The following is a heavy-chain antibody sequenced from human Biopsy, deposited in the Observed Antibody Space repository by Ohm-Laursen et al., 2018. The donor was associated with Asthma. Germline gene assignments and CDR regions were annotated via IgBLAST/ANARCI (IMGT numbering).Heavy chain of an antibody. Sequence: ASVKVSCKISGYSLTDLSMHWVRQAPGQGLEWMGGHDHEEGGTVNARRFQGRVTMTEDTSADTAYMELSSLSSDDTAVYYCASDFPKDYVRYNFQFWGQGTLVTVSS. CDR2: HDHEEGGT. J-gene: IGHJ4*02. CDR1: GYSLTDLS. V-gene: IGHV1-24*01. CDR3: ASDFPKDYVRYNFQF. D-gene: IGHD4-17*01.